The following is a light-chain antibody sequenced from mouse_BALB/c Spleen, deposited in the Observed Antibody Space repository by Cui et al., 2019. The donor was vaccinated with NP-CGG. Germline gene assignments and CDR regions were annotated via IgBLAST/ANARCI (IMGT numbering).Light chain of an antibody. Sequence: QAVVTQESALTTSPGETVTLTCRSSTGAVTTNNYANWVQEKPDHLFTVLIGGTNNRAPGVPARCSGSLIGDKAALTITGAQTEDEAIYFCALWYSNHWVFGGGTKLTVL. CDR2: GTN. V-gene: IGLV1*01. J-gene: IGLJ1*01. CDR1: TGAVTTNNY. CDR3: ALWYSNHWV.